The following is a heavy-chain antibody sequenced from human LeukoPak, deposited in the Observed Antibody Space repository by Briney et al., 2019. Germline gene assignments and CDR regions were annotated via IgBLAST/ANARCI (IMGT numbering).Heavy chain of an antibody. CDR1: GGSFSGYY. V-gene: IGHV4-34*01. D-gene: IGHD5-24*01. CDR3: ARGSGRDGYNPPFDY. CDR2: INHSGST. Sequence: PSETLSLTCAVYGGSFSGYYWSWIRQPPGKGLEWIGEINHSGSTNYNPSLKSRVTISVDTSKNQFSLKLSSVTAADTAVYYCARGSGRDGYNPPFDYWGQGTLVTVSS. J-gene: IGHJ4*02.